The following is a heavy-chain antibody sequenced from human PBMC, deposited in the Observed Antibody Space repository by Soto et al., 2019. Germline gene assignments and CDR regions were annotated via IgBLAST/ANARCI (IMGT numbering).Heavy chain of an antibody. CDR1: GYTFTGYY. CDR3: ARTRPVLLWFGEPPRRSHPEFDP. V-gene: IGHV1-2*02. CDR2: INPNSGGT. Sequence: ASVKVSCKASGYTFTGYYMHWVRQAPGQGLEWMGWINPNSGGTNYAQKFQGRVTMTRDTSISTAYMELSRLRSDDTAVYYCARTRPVLLWFGEPPRRSHPEFDPWGQG. J-gene: IGHJ5*02. D-gene: IGHD3-10*01.